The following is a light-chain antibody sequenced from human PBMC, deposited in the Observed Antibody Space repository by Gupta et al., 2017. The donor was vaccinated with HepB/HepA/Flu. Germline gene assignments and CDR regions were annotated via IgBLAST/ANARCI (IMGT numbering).Light chain of an antibody. J-gene: IGKJ1*01. CDR2: AAS. CDR1: QSSSNY. CDR3: QKSCSTRET. V-gene: IGKV1-39*01. Sequence: DAQMTQSPFPLSASVGNRVTITWRASQSSSNYLNWYQQKPGKAPRLLIYAASSLQSGVPARFSGSGSGTDFTLTISSLQPEDFAAYYCQKSCSTRETFGQGTKVEIK.